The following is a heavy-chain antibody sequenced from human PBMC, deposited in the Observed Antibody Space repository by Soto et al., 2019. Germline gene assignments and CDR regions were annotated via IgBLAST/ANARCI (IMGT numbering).Heavy chain of an antibody. CDR1: GFTFSSYA. D-gene: IGHD1-26*01. CDR2: ISYDGSNK. Sequence: VQLVESGGGVVQPGRSLRLSCAASGFTFSSYAMHWVRQAPGKGLEWVAVISYDGSNKYYADSVKGRFTISRDNSKNTLYLQMNSLRAEDTAVYYCSRDASGSYPGGAFDIWGQGTMVTVSS. J-gene: IGHJ3*02. V-gene: IGHV3-30-3*01. CDR3: SRDASGSYPGGAFDI.